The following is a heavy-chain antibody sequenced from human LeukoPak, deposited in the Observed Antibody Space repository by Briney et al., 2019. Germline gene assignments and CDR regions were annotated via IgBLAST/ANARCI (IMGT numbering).Heavy chain of an antibody. D-gene: IGHD1-1*01. Sequence: GGSLRLSCAASGFTFSSYWMSWVRQAPGKGLEWVANIKQDGSEKYYVDSVKGRFTISRDNSKNSLYLQMNSLRTEDTALYYCAKLRGPFDIWGQGTMVTVSS. J-gene: IGHJ3*02. V-gene: IGHV3-7*03. CDR2: IKQDGSEK. CDR1: GFTFSSYW. CDR3: AKLRGPFDI.